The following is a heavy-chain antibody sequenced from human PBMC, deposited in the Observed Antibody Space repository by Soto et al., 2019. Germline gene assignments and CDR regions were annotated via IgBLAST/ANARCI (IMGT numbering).Heavy chain of an antibody. Sequence: QVQLVQSGAEVKKPGASVKVSCKASGYTFTSYGISWVRQAPGQGLGWMGWISAYNGNTKYAQKLQGRVTMTTDTSTITAYMELRSLRSDDTAVYYCAIGEVFITAGNDWFDPWGQGTLVTVSS. V-gene: IGHV1-18*04. CDR1: GYTFTSYG. CDR2: ISAYNGNT. J-gene: IGHJ5*02. CDR3: AIGEVFITAGNDWFDP. D-gene: IGHD6-25*01.